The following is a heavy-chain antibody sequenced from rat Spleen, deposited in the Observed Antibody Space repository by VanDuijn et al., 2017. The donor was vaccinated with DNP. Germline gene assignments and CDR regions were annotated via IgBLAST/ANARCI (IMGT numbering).Heavy chain of an antibody. Sequence: EVQLVESGGGLVQPGRSLKLSCAASGFTFSDYNMAWVCQAPKKGLAWVATISTSGSRTYYPDSVKGRFTNSRDNAKSSLYLQMNSLKSEDTATYYCARPGYYGYNWGYAMDAWGQGTSVTVSS. D-gene: IGHD1-9*01. CDR1: GFTFSDYN. J-gene: IGHJ4*01. CDR2: ISTSGSRT. V-gene: IGHV5-7*01. CDR3: ARPGYYGYNWGYAMDA.